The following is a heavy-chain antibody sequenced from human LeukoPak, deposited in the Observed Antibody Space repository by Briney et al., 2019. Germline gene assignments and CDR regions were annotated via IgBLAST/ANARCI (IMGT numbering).Heavy chain of an antibody. CDR3: ARDIYYYDSSGYYFPGGSDY. V-gene: IGHV3-7*01. CDR2: IKQDGREK. J-gene: IGHJ4*02. D-gene: IGHD3-22*01. Sequence: GGSLRLSCAASGFTFSSYWMSWVRQAPGKGLEWVANIKQDGREKYYADSAKGRFTISRDNAKNSLYLQMNSLRAEDTAVYYCARDIYYYDSSGYYFPGGSDYWGQGTLVTVSS. CDR1: GFTFSSYW.